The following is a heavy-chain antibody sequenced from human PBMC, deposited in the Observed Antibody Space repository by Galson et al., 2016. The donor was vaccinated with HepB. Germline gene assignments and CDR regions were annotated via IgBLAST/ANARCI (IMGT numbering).Heavy chain of an antibody. Sequence: SVKVSCKASGYTFTTSGISWVRQAPGQGREWMGWIRTYSGNTKYAQKFQGGLTLTTDSSTTTAYMELRSLRFDDTALYYCARDVHCAFDSWGQGTLVTVSS. CDR3: ARDVHCAFDS. J-gene: IGHJ4*02. V-gene: IGHV1-18*01. CDR2: IRTYSGNT. CDR1: GYTFTTSG.